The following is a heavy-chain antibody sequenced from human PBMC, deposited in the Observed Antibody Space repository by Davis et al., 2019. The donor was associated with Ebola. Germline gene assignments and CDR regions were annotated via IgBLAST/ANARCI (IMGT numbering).Heavy chain of an antibody. D-gene: IGHD2-2*01. CDR2: IFPDDSDA. CDR1: GYGFTNYW. V-gene: IGHV5-51*01. Sequence: KVSCKGSGYGFTNYWIGWVRQMPGKGLEWMGFIFPDDSDATYSPSFQGQVTFSVGKSIRTAYLHWNSLKASDTATYYCARQGTTSWDSWGQGTLVTVSS. J-gene: IGHJ4*02. CDR3: ARQGTTSWDS.